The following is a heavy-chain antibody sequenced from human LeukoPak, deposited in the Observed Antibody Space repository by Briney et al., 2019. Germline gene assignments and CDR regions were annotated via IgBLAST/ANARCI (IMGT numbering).Heavy chain of an antibody. Sequence: GGSLRLSCAASGFTFSNYYMSWIRQAPGKGLEWVSYISSSGSTKYYADSVKGRFTISRDNAKNSLYLQMNSLRAEDTAVYYCARGTTVTSYYFDYWGKGTLVTASS. CDR1: GFTFSNYY. J-gene: IGHJ4*02. CDR3: ARGTTVTSYYFDY. V-gene: IGHV3-11*01. D-gene: IGHD4-17*01. CDR2: ISSSGSTK.